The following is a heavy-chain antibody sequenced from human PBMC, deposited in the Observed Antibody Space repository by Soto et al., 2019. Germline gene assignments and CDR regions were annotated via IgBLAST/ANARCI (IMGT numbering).Heavy chain of an antibody. Sequence: ASVKVSCKASGYTFTSYGISWVRQAPGQGLEWMGWISAYNGNTNYAQKLQGRVTMTTDTSMSTAYMDLRSLRSDDTAIYFCARGGYYDSSGSRNYHYYGMNVWGQGTTVTVSS. CDR2: ISAYNGNT. J-gene: IGHJ6*02. CDR3: ARGGYYDSSGSRNYHYYGMNV. D-gene: IGHD3-22*01. CDR1: GYTFTSYG. V-gene: IGHV1-18*01.